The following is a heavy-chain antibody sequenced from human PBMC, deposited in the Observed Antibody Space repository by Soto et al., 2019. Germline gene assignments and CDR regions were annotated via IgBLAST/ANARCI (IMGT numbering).Heavy chain of an antibody. Sequence: PGGSLRLSCAASGFPFSSYGMHWVRQAPGKGLEWVAVIWYDGSNKYYTDSVKGRFTISRDNSKNTLYLQMNSLRAEDTAVYYCAGVQSGYSYGSLDGMDVWGQGTTVTVSS. CDR2: IWYDGSNK. D-gene: IGHD5-18*01. J-gene: IGHJ6*02. V-gene: IGHV3-33*01. CDR1: GFPFSSYG. CDR3: AGVQSGYSYGSLDGMDV.